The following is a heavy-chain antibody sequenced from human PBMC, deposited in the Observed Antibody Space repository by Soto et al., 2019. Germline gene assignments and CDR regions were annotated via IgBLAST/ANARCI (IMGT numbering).Heavy chain of an antibody. Sequence: QVQLVQSGAEVKKPGASVKVSCKASGYTFTSYDINWVRQATGQGLEWMGWMNPNSGNTGYAQKFQGRVTMTRNTSIRTAYMELSSLRSEDTAVYYCARGGTYYYDSSGLGFDYWGQGTLVTVSS. D-gene: IGHD3-22*01. CDR1: GYTFTSYD. CDR2: MNPNSGNT. CDR3: ARGGTYYYDSSGLGFDY. V-gene: IGHV1-8*01. J-gene: IGHJ4*02.